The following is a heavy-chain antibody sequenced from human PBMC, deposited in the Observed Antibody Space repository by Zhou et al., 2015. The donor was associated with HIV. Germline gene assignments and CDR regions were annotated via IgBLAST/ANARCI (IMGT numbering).Heavy chain of an antibody. D-gene: IGHD2-15*01. V-gene: IGHV1-69*01. Sequence: QVQLVQSGAEVKKPGSSVKVSCKASGGTFSSYAISWVRQAPGQGLEWMGGIIPIFGTANYAQKFQGRVTITADESTSTAYMELSSLRSEDTAVYYCARGGVDCSGGSCYNYFDYWGQGTLVTVSS. CDR1: GGTFSSYA. CDR2: IIPIFGTA. CDR3: ARGGVDCSGGSCYNYFDY. J-gene: IGHJ4*02.